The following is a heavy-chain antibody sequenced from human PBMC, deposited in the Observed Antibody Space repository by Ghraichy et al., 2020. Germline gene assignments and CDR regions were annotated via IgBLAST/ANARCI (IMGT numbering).Heavy chain of an antibody. Sequence: SETLSLTCAVSGYSISSGYYWGWIRQPPGKGLEWIGSIYHSGSTYYNPSLKSRVTISVDTSKNQFSLKLSSVTAADTAVYYCARGDEIYDSSGYNNWFDPWGQGTLVTVSS. CDR1: GYSISSGYY. CDR3: ARGDEIYDSSGYNNWFDP. J-gene: IGHJ5*02. D-gene: IGHD3-22*01. V-gene: IGHV4-38-2*01. CDR2: IYHSGST.